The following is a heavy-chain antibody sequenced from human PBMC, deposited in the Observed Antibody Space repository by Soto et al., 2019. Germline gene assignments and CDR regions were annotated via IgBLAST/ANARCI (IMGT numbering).Heavy chain of an antibody. J-gene: IGHJ6*02. D-gene: IGHD2-21*02. Sequence: QVQVVQSGAEVKKPGSSVKVSCKASGDTFSSYLISWVRQAPGQGLEWMGGIIPIFGTANYAQKFQGRVTITADEPTSAAYMELSSLRSEDTAVYYCARGRIAVVTAIFPGGYEYGMDVWGQGTTVTVSS. CDR2: IIPIFGTA. CDR1: GDTFSSYL. CDR3: ARGRIAVVTAIFPGGYEYGMDV. V-gene: IGHV1-69*01.